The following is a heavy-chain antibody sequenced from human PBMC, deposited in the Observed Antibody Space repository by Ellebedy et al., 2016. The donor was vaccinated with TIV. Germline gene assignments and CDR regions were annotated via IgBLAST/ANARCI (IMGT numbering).Heavy chain of an antibody. V-gene: IGHV3-30*03. CDR2: ISYDGSNK. J-gene: IGHJ6*03. CDR1: GFTFSNSW. Sequence: GESLKISCAASGFTFSNSWMSWVRQAPGKGLEWVAVISYDGSNKYYADSVKGRFTISRDNSKNTLHLQMNSLRAEDTAVYYCARPVAASIYYMDVWGKGTTVTVSS. D-gene: IGHD2-15*01. CDR3: ARPVAASIYYMDV.